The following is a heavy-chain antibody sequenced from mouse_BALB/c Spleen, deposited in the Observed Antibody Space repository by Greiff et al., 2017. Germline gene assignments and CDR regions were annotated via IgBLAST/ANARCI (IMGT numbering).Heavy chain of an antibody. V-gene: IGHV2-6-7*01. CDR1: GFSLTGYG. CDR2: IWGDGST. CDR3: ARGPYDYEGAMDD. J-gene: IGHJ4*01. Sequence: VKVVDSGPGLVAPSQSLSITCTVSGFSLTGYGVNWVRQPPGKGLEWLGMIWGDGSTDYNSALKSRLSISKDNSKSQVFLKMNSLQTDDTARYYCARGPYDYEGAMDDWGQGTSVTVSS. D-gene: IGHD2-4*01.